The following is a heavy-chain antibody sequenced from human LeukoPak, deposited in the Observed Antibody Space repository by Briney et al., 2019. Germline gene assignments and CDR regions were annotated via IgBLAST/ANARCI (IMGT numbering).Heavy chain of an antibody. CDR2: MHSDGRT. J-gene: IGHJ2*01. Sequence: PGGSLRLSCAASGFSVSNNYMNWVRQASGKGLEWVSVMHSDGRTFYADSVKGRFTISRDSSKNTLFLHMNTLRAEDTAIYYCAKDRTVGASYWYFDLWGRGTLVTVSS. CDR3: AKDRTVGASYWYFDL. D-gene: IGHD1-26*01. V-gene: IGHV3-53*01. CDR1: GFSVSNNY.